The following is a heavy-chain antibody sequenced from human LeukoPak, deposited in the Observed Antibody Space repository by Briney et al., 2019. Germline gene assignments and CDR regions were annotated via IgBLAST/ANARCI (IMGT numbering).Heavy chain of an antibody. D-gene: IGHD6-19*01. V-gene: IGHV3-21*04. J-gene: IGHJ4*02. Sequence: GGSLRLSCAASGFTFSSYSMNWVRQAPGKGLEWVSCISSSSSYIYYADSVKGRFTISRDNSKNTLYLQMNSLRAEDTAVYYCAKGTSSGWYSAFDYWGQGTLVTVSS. CDR3: AKGTSSGWYSAFDY. CDR2: ISSSSSYI. CDR1: GFTFSSYS.